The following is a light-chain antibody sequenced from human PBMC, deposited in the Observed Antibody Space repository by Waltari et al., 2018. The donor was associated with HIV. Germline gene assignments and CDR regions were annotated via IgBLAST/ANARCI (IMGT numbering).Light chain of an antibody. CDR2: SND. CDR1: SSNIGSDF. CDR3: TTWDSSVTAWV. Sequence: QSVLTQPPSASGTPGQRVTISCSGSSSNIGSDFVYWYQQLPGTAPKLLIYSNDQRPAGAPHRFAGSKAGTSASLAIIVLRSEDEADYYCTTWDSSVTAWVFGGGTKLTVL. J-gene: IGLJ3*02. V-gene: IGLV1-47*02.